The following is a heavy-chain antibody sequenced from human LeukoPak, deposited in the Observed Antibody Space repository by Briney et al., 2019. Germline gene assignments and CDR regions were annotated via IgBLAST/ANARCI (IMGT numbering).Heavy chain of an antibody. CDR2: ISGSGGST. J-gene: IGHJ4*02. D-gene: IGHD4-17*01. V-gene: IGHV3-23*01. Sequence: GGPLSPSCAASGFTFGNYGLNWFRKAPGKGLEWVSAISGSGGSTYYADSVKGRFTISRDNSKNTLYLQMNSLRAEDTAVYYCAKDSQYGPFDYWGQGTLVTVSS. CDR1: GFTFGNYG. CDR3: AKDSQYGPFDY.